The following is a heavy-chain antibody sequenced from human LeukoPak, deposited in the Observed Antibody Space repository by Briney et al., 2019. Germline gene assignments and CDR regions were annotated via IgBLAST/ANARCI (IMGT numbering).Heavy chain of an antibody. CDR2: VTSSSSYI. CDR1: GFTFSSYN. D-gene: IGHD3-3*01. Sequence: GGSLRLSCAASGFTFSSYNMNWVRQAPGKGLEWVSSVTSSSSYIYYADSVKGRFTISRDNAENSLYLQMSSLRAEDTAVYYCARDGYDFWSGYYSISYYYYYYMDVWGKGTTVTVSS. V-gene: IGHV3-21*01. J-gene: IGHJ6*03. CDR3: ARDGYDFWSGYYSISYYYYYYMDV.